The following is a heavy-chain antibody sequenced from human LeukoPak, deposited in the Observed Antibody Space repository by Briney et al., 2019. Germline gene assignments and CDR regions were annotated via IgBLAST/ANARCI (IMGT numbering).Heavy chain of an antibody. Sequence: SETLSLICAVYGWSFNDYYWNWIRQPPGKGLEWIGEINARGDTNYNPSLKSRVTISVDTSKKQFSLRLTSMIAADTALYYCARGQVPAARGYNWFDPWGQGTLVTVSS. J-gene: IGHJ5*02. CDR3: ARGQVPAARGYNWFDP. D-gene: IGHD2-2*01. CDR2: INARGDT. CDR1: GWSFNDYY. V-gene: IGHV4-34*01.